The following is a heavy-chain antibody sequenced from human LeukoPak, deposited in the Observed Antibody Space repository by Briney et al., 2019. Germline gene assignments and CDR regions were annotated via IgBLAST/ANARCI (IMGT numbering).Heavy chain of an antibody. Sequence: ASVKVSCKASGYTFTGFYMHWVRQAPGQGLEWMGRDNPNSGGANYAQKFQGRVTMTRDTSISTAYMELNRLRSDDTAMYYCASNLLNYDILTGYHFDYWGQGSLVTVSS. J-gene: IGHJ4*02. CDR3: ASNLLNYDILTGYHFDY. V-gene: IGHV1-2*06. CDR2: DNPNSGGA. D-gene: IGHD3-9*01. CDR1: GYTFTGFY.